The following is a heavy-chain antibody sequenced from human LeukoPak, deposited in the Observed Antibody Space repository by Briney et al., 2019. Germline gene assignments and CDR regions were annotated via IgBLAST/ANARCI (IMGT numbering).Heavy chain of an antibody. CDR3: ARNFPGVGCSGGSCYDY. CDR1: SGSITSSSYY. Sequence: SETLSLTCTVSSGSITSSSYYWGWIRQPPGKDLEWIGSIYHSGSTYYNPSLKSRVTTSIDTSKNQFSLKLSSVTAADTAVYYCARNFPGVGCSGGSCYDYWGQGTLVTVSS. V-gene: IGHV4-39*07. J-gene: IGHJ4*02. CDR2: IYHSGST. D-gene: IGHD2-15*01.